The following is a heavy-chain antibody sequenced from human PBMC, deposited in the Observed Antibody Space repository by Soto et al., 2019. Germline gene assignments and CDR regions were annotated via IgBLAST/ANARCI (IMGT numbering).Heavy chain of an antibody. V-gene: IGHV1-18*04. CDR1: VSSSSSSG. CDR2: ISGHKGNT. J-gene: IGHJ4*02. D-gene: IGHD3-22*01. Sequence: GSSVTLSFTSNVSSSSSSGYSWVRMPHRHGNEWRGWISGHKGNTNHPQSLQSRVTMTTDTSRNTAYKKLRSLRSDDTAVYYCARHRCNYYDNALYYYFDSWGQGTLVTVSS. CDR3: ARHRCNYYDNALYYYFDS.